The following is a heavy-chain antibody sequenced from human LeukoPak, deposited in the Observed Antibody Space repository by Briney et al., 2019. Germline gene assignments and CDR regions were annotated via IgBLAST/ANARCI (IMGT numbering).Heavy chain of an antibody. CDR1: GYTFTGYY. J-gene: IGHJ6*03. CDR2: INPNSGGT. V-gene: IGHV1-2*02. Sequence: GASVKVSCKASGYTFTGYYMHWVRQAPGQGLEWMGWINPNSGGTNYAQKFQGRVTMTRDTSISTAYMELSRLRSDDTAVYYCAREIIRGRGYYYYYMDVWGIGTTVTVSS. D-gene: IGHD3-10*01. CDR3: AREIIRGRGYYYYYMDV.